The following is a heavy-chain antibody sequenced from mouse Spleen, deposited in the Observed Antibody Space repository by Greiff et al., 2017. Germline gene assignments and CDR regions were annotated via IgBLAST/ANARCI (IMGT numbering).Heavy chain of an antibody. CDR1: GYSFTGYY. V-gene: IGHV1-42*01. D-gene: IGHD1-1*01. J-gene: IGHJ2*01. CDR2: INPSTGGT. CDR3: ARSITTVVALDY. Sequence: EVQLQESGPELVKPGASVKISCKASGYSFTGYYMNWVKQSPEKSLEWIGEINPSTGGTTYNQKFKAKATLTVDKSSSTAYMQLKSLTSEDSAVYYCARSITTVVALDYWGQGTTLTVSS.